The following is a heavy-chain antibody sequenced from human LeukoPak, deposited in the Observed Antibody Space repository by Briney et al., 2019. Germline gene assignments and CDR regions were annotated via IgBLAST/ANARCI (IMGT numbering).Heavy chain of an antibody. Sequence: SETLSLTCAVYGGSITGYYWSWIRRTPGRGLEWVGEIHYTGATSYNPSLKSRATISTDTSKNQFSLRLSSVTAADTAVYYCARGNILTGYCFDFWGQGALVTVSS. CDR1: GGSITGYY. CDR2: IHYTGAT. V-gene: IGHV4-34*01. J-gene: IGHJ4*02. CDR3: ARGNILTGYCFDF. D-gene: IGHD3-9*01.